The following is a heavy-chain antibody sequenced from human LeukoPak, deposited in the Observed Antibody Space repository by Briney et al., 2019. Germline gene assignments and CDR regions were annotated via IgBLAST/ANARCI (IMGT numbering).Heavy chain of an antibody. CDR2: IKMKTEGETT. J-gene: IGHJ4*02. CDR1: GFTFNHAW. D-gene: IGHD2-21*02. CDR3: TTRVVTTNDN. V-gene: IGHV3-15*01. Sequence: GGSLRLSCSASGFTFNHAWMNWVRQAPGKGLEWVGRIKMKTEGETTDYPAPVKGRFTVSRDDSKSTVYLHMNSLKTEDTAVYYCTTRVVTTNDNWGQGTLVTVSS.